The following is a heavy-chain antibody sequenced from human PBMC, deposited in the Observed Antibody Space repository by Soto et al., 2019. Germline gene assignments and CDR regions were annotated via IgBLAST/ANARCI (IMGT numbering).Heavy chain of an antibody. CDR3: AKENEGYGMDV. V-gene: IGHV3-30*18. D-gene: IGHD1-1*01. J-gene: IGHJ6*02. Sequence: QVQLVESGGGVVQPGRSLRLSCAASGFTFRTYGMHWVRQAPGKGLEWVAVISYSGNIKYYADSVKGRFTISRDNSKNTLYLQMNILRTEDTAVYFCAKENEGYGMDVWGQGTTVTVSS. CDR1: GFTFRTYG. CDR2: ISYSGNIK.